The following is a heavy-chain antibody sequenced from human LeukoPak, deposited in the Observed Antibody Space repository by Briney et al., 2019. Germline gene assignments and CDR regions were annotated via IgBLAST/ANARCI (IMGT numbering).Heavy chain of an antibody. J-gene: IGHJ4*02. CDR3: ARDHGDFVQHD. CDR2: IYYNGIT. Sequence: SETLSLTCTVSGDSISSGNFYWGWIRQPPGKELQWIGSIYYNGITHYNPSLESRVTISANTSTNEFSLKLRSVTAADTAMYYCARDHGDFVQHDWGQGTLVTVSS. D-gene: IGHD4-17*01. V-gene: IGHV4-39*01. CDR1: GDSISSGNFY.